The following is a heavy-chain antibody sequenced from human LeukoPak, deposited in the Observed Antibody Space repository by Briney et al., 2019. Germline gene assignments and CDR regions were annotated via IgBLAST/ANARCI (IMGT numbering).Heavy chain of an antibody. V-gene: IGHV3-66*01. CDR2: IHSGGSI. J-gene: IGHJ4*02. CDR3: VGAKGFGY. Sequence: GGSLRLSCAVSGFTVSSNYMSWVRQAPGKGLEWVSAIHSGGSIYYADSVTGRFIVSRDNSKNTVFLQMNSLRAGDTAVYYCVGAKGFGYWGQGTLVTVSS. CDR1: GFTVSSNY.